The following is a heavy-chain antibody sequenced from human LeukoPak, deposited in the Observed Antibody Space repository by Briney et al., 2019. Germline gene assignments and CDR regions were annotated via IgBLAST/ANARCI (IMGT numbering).Heavy chain of an antibody. J-gene: IGHJ6*03. CDR2: ISGSGGST. V-gene: IGHV3-23*01. CDR3: AKGYYYDSSGYYVAYMDV. D-gene: IGHD3-22*01. Sequence: GGSLRLSCAASGFTFSSYGMSWVRQAPGKGLEWVSAISGSGGSTYYADSVKGRFTISRDNSKNTLYLQMNSLRAEDTAVYCCAKGYYYDSSGYYVAYMDVWGKGTTVTISS. CDR1: GFTFSSYG.